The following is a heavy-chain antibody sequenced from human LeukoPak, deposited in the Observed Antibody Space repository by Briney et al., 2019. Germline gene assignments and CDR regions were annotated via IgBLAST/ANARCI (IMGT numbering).Heavy chain of an antibody. Sequence: GGSLRLSCVASGFTFSSYWMHWVRQDPRKGLVWVSRINGDGRNINYADSVRGRFTISRDNAKNTLYLQMNSLRAEDTAIYYCASSVTIFGILHWGQGTLVTVSS. D-gene: IGHD3-3*01. CDR1: GFTFSSYW. CDR3: ASSVTIFGILH. J-gene: IGHJ4*02. V-gene: IGHV3-74*01. CDR2: INGDGRNI.